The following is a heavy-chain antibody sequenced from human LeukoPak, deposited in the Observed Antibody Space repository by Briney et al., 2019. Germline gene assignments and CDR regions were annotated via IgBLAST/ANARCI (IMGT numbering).Heavy chain of an antibody. CDR1: GYSFNSYW. J-gene: IGHJ4*02. CDR3: ARSLYTAPDY. D-gene: IGHD5-18*01. CDR2: IYPGDSDI. V-gene: IGHV5-51*01. Sequence: GESLKISCKGCGYSFNSYWTAWVRQMPGKGLEWMGIIYPGDSDIRYSPSFQGQVTISADKSISTAYLQWSSLKASDTAMYYCARSLYTAPDYWGQGTLVTVSS.